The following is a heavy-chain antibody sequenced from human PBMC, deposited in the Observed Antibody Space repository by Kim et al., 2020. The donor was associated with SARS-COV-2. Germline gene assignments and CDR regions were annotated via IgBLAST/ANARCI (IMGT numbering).Heavy chain of an antibody. CDR2: TYYTSNWYN. J-gene: IGHJ3*01. V-gene: IGHV6-1*01. D-gene: IGHD3-22*01. Sequence: SQTLSLTCAISGDSVSRNNAAWNWIRQSPSRGLEWLGRTYYTSNWYNDYAVFVKSRISINPDTSKNRCSLQLNSVTPEDTAVYYCAMEVNNVFGVWGQGTMVTISS. CDR3: AMEVNNVFGV. CDR1: GDSVSRNNAA.